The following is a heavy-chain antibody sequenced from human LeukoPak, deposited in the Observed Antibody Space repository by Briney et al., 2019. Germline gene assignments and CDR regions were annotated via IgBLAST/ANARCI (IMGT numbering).Heavy chain of an antibody. D-gene: IGHD3-10*01. CDR2: ISSSGSTI. CDR1: GFTFSSYE. J-gene: IGHJ5*02. V-gene: IGHV3-48*03. Sequence: GGSLRLACAASGFTFSSYEMNWVRQAPGKGLEWVSYISSSGSTIYYADSVKGRFTISRDNAKNSLYLQMNSLRAEDTAVYYCASQQLLWFGESQCWLDPWRQGPMVTVSS. CDR3: ASQQLLWFGESQCWLDP.